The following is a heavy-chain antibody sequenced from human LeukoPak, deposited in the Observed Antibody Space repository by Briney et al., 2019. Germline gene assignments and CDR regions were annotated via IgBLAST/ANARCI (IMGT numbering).Heavy chain of an antibody. CDR1: GFTFDDYG. V-gene: IGHV3-20*04. J-gene: IGHJ5*02. D-gene: IGHD2-2*01. CDR2: VNWNSGST. CDR3: VRDRCSSTSCHDSPNWFDP. Sequence: PGGSLRLSCAASGFTFDDYGMSWVRHAPGKGLEWISGVNWNSGSTGYADSVKGRFTISRDNAKNSLYLQMNSLRAEDTALYYCVRDRCSSTSCHDSPNWFDPWGQGTLVTVSS.